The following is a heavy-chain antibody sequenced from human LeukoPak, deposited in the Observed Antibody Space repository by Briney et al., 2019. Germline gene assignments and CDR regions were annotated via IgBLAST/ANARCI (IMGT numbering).Heavy chain of an antibody. CDR3: TKDYYYDNSAYYPFDS. J-gene: IGHJ4*02. Sequence: PGRSLRLSCAASGFRFDDYAMHWVRQAPGKGLEWVSGISWNSGSVDYADSVNSRFTISRDNAKNSLSLQMNSLRAEDTALYYCTKDYYYDNSAYYPFDSWGQGTLVTVSS. D-gene: IGHD3-22*01. CDR2: ISWNSGSV. CDR1: GFRFDDYA. V-gene: IGHV3-9*01.